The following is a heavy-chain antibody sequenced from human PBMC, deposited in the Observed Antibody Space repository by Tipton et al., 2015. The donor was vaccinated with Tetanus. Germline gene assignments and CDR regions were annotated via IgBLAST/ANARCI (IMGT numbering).Heavy chain of an antibody. CDR2: IYYSGST. J-gene: IGHJ4*02. CDR1: GDSISSYY. D-gene: IGHD3-22*01. Sequence: TLSLTCTVSGDSISSYYWSWIRQPPGKGLEWIGYIYYSGSTNYNPSLKSRVTISVDTSKNQFSLKLSSVTAADTAVYYCAKDHYDSSGYYLPWECWGQGTLVTVSS. CDR3: AKDHYDSSGYYLPWEC. V-gene: IGHV4-59*12.